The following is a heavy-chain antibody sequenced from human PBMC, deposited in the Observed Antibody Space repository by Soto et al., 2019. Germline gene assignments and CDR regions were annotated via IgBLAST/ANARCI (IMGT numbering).Heavy chain of an antibody. CDR3: ARSHGYRARIDY. D-gene: IGHD5-12*01. CDR1: GFTFSSYG. V-gene: IGHV3-33*01. CDR2: IWYDGSNK. J-gene: IGHJ4*02. Sequence: QVQLVESGGGVVQPGRSLRLSCAASGFTFSSYGMHWVRQAPGKGLEWVAVIWYDGSNKYYADSVKGRFTISRDNSKNTLYLQMNSLRAEDTAVYYCARSHGYRARIDYWGQGTLVTVSS.